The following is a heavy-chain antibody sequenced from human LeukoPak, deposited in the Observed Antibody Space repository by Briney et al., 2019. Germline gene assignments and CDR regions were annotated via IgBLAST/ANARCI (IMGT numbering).Heavy chain of an antibody. J-gene: IGHJ4*02. CDR2: SNPEDGDK. V-gene: IGHV1-24*01. D-gene: IGHD2-15*01. CDR1: GYTLTKLS. Sequence: ASVKVSCKVSGYTLTKLSIHWVRQAPGKGLEWMGGSNPEDGDKIYVQKFQGRVTMTEDTSTDTAYMELSSLRSEDTAVYYCATDPVGYCSTDSCYSVDYWGQGTLVTVSS. CDR3: ATDPVGYCSTDSCYSVDY.